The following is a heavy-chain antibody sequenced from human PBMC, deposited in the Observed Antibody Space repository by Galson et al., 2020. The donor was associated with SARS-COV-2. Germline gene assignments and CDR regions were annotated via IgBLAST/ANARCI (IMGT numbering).Heavy chain of an antibody. V-gene: IGHV1-69*13. Sequence: SVKVSCKASGGTFSSYAISWVRQAPGQGLEWMGGIIPIFGTANYAQKFQGRVTTTADESTSTAYMELSSLRSEDTAVYYCARAMWGRSSSYVSDYYYYYMDVWGKGTTVTVSS. D-gene: IGHD2-2*01. J-gene: IGHJ6*03. CDR2: IIPIFGTA. CDR3: ARAMWGRSSSYVSDYYYYYMDV. CDR1: GGTFSSYA.